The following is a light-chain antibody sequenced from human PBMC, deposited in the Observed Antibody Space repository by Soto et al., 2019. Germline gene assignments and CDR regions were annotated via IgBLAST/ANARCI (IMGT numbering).Light chain of an antibody. Sequence: EIVLTQSPGTLSLSPGEGATVSCRASQSVNSNLLAWFQQKPGQAPRLLIHDASRRATGIPDRFSGSGSGTDFTLSISRLEPEDFAVYYWHQYVSSPLTFGQGTKLEIK. CDR3: HQYVSSPLT. CDR2: DAS. V-gene: IGKV3-20*01. CDR1: QSVNSNL. J-gene: IGKJ2*01.